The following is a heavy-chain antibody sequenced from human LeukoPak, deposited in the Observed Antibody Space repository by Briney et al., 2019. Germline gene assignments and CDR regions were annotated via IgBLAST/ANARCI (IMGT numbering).Heavy chain of an antibody. CDR1: GFTFSSYE. D-gene: IGHD6-19*01. CDR2: ISSVGGTI. CDR3: ARKGSGWYFTY. J-gene: IGHJ4*02. V-gene: IGHV3-48*03. Sequence: PGGSLRLSCAASGFTFSSYEMNWVRQAPGKGLEWVSYISSVGGTIYYADSVKGRFTISRDNAKNSVYLQLNSLRAEDTAIYYCARKGSGWYFTYWGQGTLATASS.